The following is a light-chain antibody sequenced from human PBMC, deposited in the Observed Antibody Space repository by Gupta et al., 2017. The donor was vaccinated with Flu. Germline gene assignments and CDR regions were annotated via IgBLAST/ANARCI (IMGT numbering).Light chain of an antibody. CDR3: SSLSGSKDLWV. V-gene: IGLV2-8*01. CDR1: SSAVGGYNY. CDR2: AVS. Sequence: VTISCTGTSSAVGGYNYVSWYQQHPGEAPKLIIYAVSQRPSGVPDRFSASKAGNTASLTVSGLQAEDEADYYCSSLSGSKDLWVFGGGTKWTVL. J-gene: IGLJ3*02.